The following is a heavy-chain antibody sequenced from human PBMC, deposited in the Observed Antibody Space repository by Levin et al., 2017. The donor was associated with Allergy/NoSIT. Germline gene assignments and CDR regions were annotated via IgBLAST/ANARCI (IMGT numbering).Heavy chain of an antibody. CDR1: GFTFSRHA. Sequence: GESLKISCAASGFTFSRHAMHWGRQAPGKGLEWVAIISKDGNNKYYSDSVKGRFTISRDNSKNTLYLQMDSPRPEDTAVYYCARGYYDSTGYWIEGYFDYWGQGTLVTVSS. V-gene: IGHV3-30-3*01. CDR2: ISKDGNNK. J-gene: IGHJ4*02. CDR3: ARGYYDSTGYWIEGYFDY. D-gene: IGHD3-22*01.